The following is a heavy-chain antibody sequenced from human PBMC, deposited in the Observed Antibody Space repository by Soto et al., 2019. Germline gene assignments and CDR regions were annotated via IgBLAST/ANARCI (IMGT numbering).Heavy chain of an antibody. Sequence: TLSLTCAVYGGSFSGYYWSWIRQPPGKGLEWIGEINHSGSTNYNPSLKSRVTISVDTSKNQLSLKLSSVTAADTAVYYCARLPYSGSYFDYWGQGTLVTVSS. CDR3: ARLPYSGSYFDY. V-gene: IGHV4-34*01. CDR2: INHSGST. J-gene: IGHJ4*02. D-gene: IGHD1-26*01. CDR1: GGSFSGYY.